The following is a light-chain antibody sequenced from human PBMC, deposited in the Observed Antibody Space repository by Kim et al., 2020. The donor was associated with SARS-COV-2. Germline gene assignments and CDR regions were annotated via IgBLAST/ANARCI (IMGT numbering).Light chain of an antibody. Sequence: GNTVTISCTPSSGSIASNYVQWYQQRPGSAPTTVIYEDNQRPSGVPDRFSGSIDSSSNSASLTISGLKTEDEADYYCQSYDSSSVVFGGGTQLTVL. CDR2: EDN. J-gene: IGLJ2*01. CDR3: QSYDSSSVV. V-gene: IGLV6-57*03. CDR1: SGSIASNY.